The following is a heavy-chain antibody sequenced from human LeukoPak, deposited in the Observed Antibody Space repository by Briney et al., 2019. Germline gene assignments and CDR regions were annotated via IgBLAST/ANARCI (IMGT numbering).Heavy chain of an antibody. CDR2: IYYSGST. CDR3: ARDASYSSSSTWFDP. V-gene: IGHV4-61*08. Sequence: PSQTLSLTCAVSGGSISSGGYSWSWIRQPPGKGLEWIGYIYYSGSTNYNPSLKSRVTISVDTSKNQFSLKLSSVTAADTAVYYCARDASYSSSSTWFDPWGQGTLVTVSS. CDR1: GGSISSGGYS. D-gene: IGHD6-6*01. J-gene: IGHJ5*02.